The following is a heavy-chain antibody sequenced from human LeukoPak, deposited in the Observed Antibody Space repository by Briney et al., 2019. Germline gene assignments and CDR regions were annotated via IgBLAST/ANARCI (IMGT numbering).Heavy chain of an antibody. J-gene: IGHJ4*02. D-gene: IGHD1-26*01. CDR1: GFTFKHAW. V-gene: IGHV3-15*01. CDR3: TWVGARYYFDY. Sequence: GGSLRLSCAASGFTFKHAWMSWVRQAPGKGLEWVGRIKSKTNGGTTDYAAPVKGRFTISRDDSKNTLYPQMNSLKPEDTAVYYCTWVGARYYFDYWGQGTLVTVSS. CDR2: IKSKTNGGTT.